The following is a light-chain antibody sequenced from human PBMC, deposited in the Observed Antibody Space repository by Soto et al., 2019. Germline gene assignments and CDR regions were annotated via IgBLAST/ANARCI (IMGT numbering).Light chain of an antibody. V-gene: IGKV3-20*01. CDR3: QQYGSSPGYT. J-gene: IGKJ2*01. CDR1: QSVSSNY. Sequence: EIVLTQSPGTLSLSPGGRATLPCRASQSVSSNYLAWYQQKPGQAPRLLIFGASNRATGIPDRFSGSGSGTDFTLTISRLEPEDFAVYYCQQYGSSPGYTFGQGTKLEIK. CDR2: GAS.